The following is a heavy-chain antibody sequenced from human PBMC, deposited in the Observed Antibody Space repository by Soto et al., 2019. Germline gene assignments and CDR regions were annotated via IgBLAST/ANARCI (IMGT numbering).Heavy chain of an antibody. D-gene: IGHD6-13*01. CDR3: ARRPERGVAAAGTYYYGMDV. CDR2: TYYRSKWYN. V-gene: IGHV6-1*01. J-gene: IGHJ6*02. CDR1: GDSVSSNSAA. Sequence: PSQTLSLTCVISGDSVSSNSAAWNWIRQSPSRGLEWLGRTYYRSKWYNDYAVSVKSRITINPDTSKNQFSLQLNSVTPEDTAVYYCARRPERGVAAAGTYYYGMDVWGQGTTVTVSS.